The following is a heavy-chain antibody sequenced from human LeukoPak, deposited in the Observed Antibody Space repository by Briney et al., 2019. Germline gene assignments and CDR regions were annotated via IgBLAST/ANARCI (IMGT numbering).Heavy chain of an antibody. D-gene: IGHD3-22*01. CDR3: ARDRWYYDSSGYYRHDAFDI. J-gene: IGHJ3*02. CDR2: ISAYNGNT. Sequence: ASVKVSCKASGCTFTSYGISWVRQAPGQGLEWMGWISAYNGNTNYAQKLQGRVTMTTDTSTSTAYMELRSLRSDDTAVYYCARDRWYYDSSGYYRHDAFDIWGQGTMVTVSS. V-gene: IGHV1-18*01. CDR1: GCTFTSYG.